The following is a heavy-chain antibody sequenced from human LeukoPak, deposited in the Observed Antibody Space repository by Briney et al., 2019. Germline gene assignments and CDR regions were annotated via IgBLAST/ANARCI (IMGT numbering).Heavy chain of an antibody. Sequence: SQTLSLTCTVSGGSISSGDYYWSWIRQPPGKGLEWIGYIYYSGSTNYNPSLKSRVTISVDTSKNQFSLKLSSVTAADTAVYYCARGIVGATGWFDPWGQGTLVTVSS. CDR1: GGSISSGDYY. CDR3: ARGIVGATGWFDP. J-gene: IGHJ5*02. V-gene: IGHV4-61*08. D-gene: IGHD1-26*01. CDR2: IYYSGST.